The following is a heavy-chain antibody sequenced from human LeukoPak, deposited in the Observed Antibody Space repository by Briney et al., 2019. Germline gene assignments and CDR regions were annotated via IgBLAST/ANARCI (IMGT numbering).Heavy chain of an antibody. CDR2: ISSSGSTI. J-gene: IGHJ4*02. D-gene: IGHD5-12*01. CDR1: GFTFSDYY. Sequence: PGGSLRLSCAASGFTFSDYYMSWIRQAPGKGLEWVSYISSSGSTIYYADSVKGRFTISRDNAKNSLYLQMNSLRAEDTAVYYCAKYVRIVATIAWFDYWGQGTLVTVSS. V-gene: IGHV3-11*01. CDR3: AKYVRIVATIAWFDY.